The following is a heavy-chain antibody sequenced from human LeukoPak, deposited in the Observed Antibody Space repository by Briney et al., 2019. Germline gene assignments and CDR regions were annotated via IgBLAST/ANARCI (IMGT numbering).Heavy chain of an antibody. Sequence: GGSLRLSCAASGFTFSSYWMSWVRQAPGKGLEWVANIKQDGSEKYYVDSVKGRFTISRDNAKNSLYLQMNSLRAEDTAVYYCARARAQVGATGIEYWGQGTLVTVSS. V-gene: IGHV3-7*01. CDR1: GFTFSSYW. D-gene: IGHD1-26*01. CDR3: ARARAQVGATGIEY. J-gene: IGHJ4*02. CDR2: IKQDGSEK.